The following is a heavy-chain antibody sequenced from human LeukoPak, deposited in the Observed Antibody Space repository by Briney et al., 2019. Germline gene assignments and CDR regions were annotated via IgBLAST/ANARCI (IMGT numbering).Heavy chain of an antibody. V-gene: IGHV3-48*01. D-gene: IGHD6-13*01. CDR2: ISSSSSTI. Sequence: PGGSLRLSCAASGFTFSSYSMNWVRQAPGKGLEWVSYISSSSSTIYYADSVKGRFTISRDNAKNSLYLQMNSLRAEDTAVYYCARDRCSSCPMDVWGKGTTVTVSS. CDR3: ARDRCSSCPMDV. CDR1: GFTFSSYS. J-gene: IGHJ6*04.